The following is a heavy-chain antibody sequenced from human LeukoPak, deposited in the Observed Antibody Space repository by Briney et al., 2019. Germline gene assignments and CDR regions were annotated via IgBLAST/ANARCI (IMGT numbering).Heavy chain of an antibody. CDR3: ARDRITMVRGVIPLLQP. D-gene: IGHD3-10*01. CDR2: IIPIFGTA. V-gene: IGHV1-69*13. J-gene: IGHJ4*02. CDR1: GGXFSSYA. Sequence: ASVKVSCRASGGXFSSYAMSWVRQAPGQGLEWMGGIIPIFGTANYAQKFQGRVTITADESTSTAYMELSSLRSEDTAVYYCARDRITMVRGVIPLLQPWGQGTLVTVSS.